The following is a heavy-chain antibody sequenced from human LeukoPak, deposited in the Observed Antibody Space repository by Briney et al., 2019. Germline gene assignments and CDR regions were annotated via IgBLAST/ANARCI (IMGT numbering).Heavy chain of an antibody. CDR1: GFSFDVHA. CDR2: IGGSAET. J-gene: IGHJ4*02. V-gene: IGHV3-23*01. D-gene: IGHD3-16*01. CDR3: AKDWTSHNGVYDCLDF. Sequence: GGSLRLSCAASGFSFDVHAMTWVRQAPGKGPEWVATIGGSAETFYADSVRGRFTISRDNSRYTLYLQMNRLRAEDSALYYCAKDWTSHNGVYDCLDFWGQGTQVTVSS.